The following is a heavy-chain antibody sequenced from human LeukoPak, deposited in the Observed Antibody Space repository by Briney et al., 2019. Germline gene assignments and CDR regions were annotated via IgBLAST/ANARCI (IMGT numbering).Heavy chain of an antibody. CDR1: GFTVSSNY. Sequence: GGSLRLSCAASGFTVSSNYMSWVRQAPGKGLQWVSVIYSGAGTYYADSVKGRFTISRDNAKNTLYLHMNSLRVEDTAVYYCARGDSEEPVNIDHWGQGTLVTVPS. CDR3: ARGDSEEPVNIDH. J-gene: IGHJ4*02. D-gene: IGHD1-26*01. V-gene: IGHV3-53*01. CDR2: IYSGAGT.